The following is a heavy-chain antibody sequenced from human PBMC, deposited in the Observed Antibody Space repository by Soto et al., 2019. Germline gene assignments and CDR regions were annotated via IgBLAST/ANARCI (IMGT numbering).Heavy chain of an antibody. D-gene: IGHD3-9*01. V-gene: IGHV4-59*01. CDR1: GCSISSYY. Sequence: SETLSLTCTVSGCSISSYYWSWIRQPPGKGLEWIGYIYYSGSTNSNPSLTSRVTRSVDTSKNQFSLKLSSVTAADTAVYYCARSSILTGYYRTFLGFDPWGQGTLVTVSS. CDR3: ARSSILTGYYRTFLGFDP. CDR2: IYYSGST. J-gene: IGHJ5*02.